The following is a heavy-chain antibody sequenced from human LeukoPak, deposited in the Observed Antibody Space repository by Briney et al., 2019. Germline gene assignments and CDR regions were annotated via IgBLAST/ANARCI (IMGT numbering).Heavy chain of an antibody. D-gene: IGHD2-15*01. Sequence: SETLSLTCTVSGGSISSYYWSWIRQPPGKGLEWIGYIYYSGSTNYNPSLKSRVTISVDTSKNQFSLKLSSVTAADTAVYYCARDRTGHDNSCYDCVNWFDPWGQGTLVTVSS. J-gene: IGHJ5*02. CDR1: GGSISSYY. CDR3: ARDRTGHDNSCYDCVNWFDP. CDR2: IYYSGST. V-gene: IGHV4-59*01.